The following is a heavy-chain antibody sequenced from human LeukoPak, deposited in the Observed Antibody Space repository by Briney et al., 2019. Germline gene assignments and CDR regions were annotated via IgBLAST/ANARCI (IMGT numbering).Heavy chain of an antibody. CDR2: LGISGDYA. CDR1: GFTLSSYA. J-gene: IGHJ4*02. Sequence: GGSLRLSCVASGFTLSSYAVSWVRQAPGKGLQWVSSLGISGDYAWYAGSVKGRFTISRDSSKNTLYLQMNRLGAEDTAAYYCARGGGGNSDFLTTYTGASLSFDYWGQGALVTVSS. V-gene: IGHV3-23*01. D-gene: IGHD3-9*01. CDR3: ARGGGGNSDFLTTYTGASLSFDY.